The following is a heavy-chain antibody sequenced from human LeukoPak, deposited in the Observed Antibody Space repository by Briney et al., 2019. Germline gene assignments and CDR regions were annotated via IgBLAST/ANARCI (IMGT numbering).Heavy chain of an antibody. V-gene: IGHV1-8*01. CDR1: GYTFTSYD. D-gene: IGHD1-1*01. CDR2: MNPNSGNT. Sequence: ASVKVSCKASGYTFTSYDINWVRQATGQGLQWMGWMNPNSGNTGYAQRFQGRVTMTRYTSISTAYMELSSLRSEDTAVYYCARTSWNDVYNWFDPWGQGTLVTVSS. CDR3: ARTSWNDVYNWFDP. J-gene: IGHJ5*02.